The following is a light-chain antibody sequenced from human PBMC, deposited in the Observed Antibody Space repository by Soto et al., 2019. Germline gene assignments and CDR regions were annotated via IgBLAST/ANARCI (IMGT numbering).Light chain of an antibody. V-gene: IGKV3-20*01. CDR1: QSVTSNF. J-gene: IGKJ1*01. Sequence: EIELTQSPGSLSLSPGERATLSCRASQSVTSNFLAWYQQKPGQAPRLLIYGPSTRATSIPERFCGSGSGTDVTVTISRLEPEDFAVYYCQQYGSSPRTFAQGTKVDIK. CDR2: GPS. CDR3: QQYGSSPRT.